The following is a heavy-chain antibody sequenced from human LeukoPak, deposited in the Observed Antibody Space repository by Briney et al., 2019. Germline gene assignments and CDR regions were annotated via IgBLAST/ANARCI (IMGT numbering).Heavy chain of an antibody. CDR3: TADLPGLNSDYFDY. V-gene: IGHV3-15*01. J-gene: IGHJ4*02. CDR2: IKSKGNGGTT. D-gene: IGHD5-18*01. CDR1: GFTFSNAW. Sequence: GGSLRLSCAAPGFTFSNAWMSWVRQAPGKGLEWVGRIKSKGNGGTTGYAAPVKGRFTISRDDSKNTLYLQLSSLKTEDTAVYYCTADLPGLNSDYFDYWGQGTLVTVSS.